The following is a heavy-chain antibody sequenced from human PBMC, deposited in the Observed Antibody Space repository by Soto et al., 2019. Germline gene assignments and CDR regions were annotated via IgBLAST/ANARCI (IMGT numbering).Heavy chain of an antibody. Sequence: GGSLRLSCAASGFTVSGNYMSWVRQAPGKGLEWVSVIYNGGGTYYADSVKGRFTISRNNSKNTLYLQMNSLRAEDTAVYYCASTRGSSYDYWGQGTLVTVSS. D-gene: IGHD6-6*01. CDR1: GFTVSGNY. V-gene: IGHV3-53*01. CDR2: IYNGGGT. J-gene: IGHJ4*02. CDR3: ASTRGSSYDY.